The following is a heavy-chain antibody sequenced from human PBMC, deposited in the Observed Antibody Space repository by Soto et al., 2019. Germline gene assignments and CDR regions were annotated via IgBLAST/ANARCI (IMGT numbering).Heavy chain of an antibody. Sequence: PGGSLRLSCAAPGFTFSSYSMNWVRQAPGKGLEWVSYISSSSSTIYYADSVKGRFTISRDNAKNSLYLQMNSLRDEDTAVYYCARDAEYVTMVRGVIQRVYYGMDVWGQGTTVNVSS. CDR3: ARDAEYVTMVRGVIQRVYYGMDV. V-gene: IGHV3-48*02. CDR1: GFTFSSYS. J-gene: IGHJ6*02. CDR2: ISSSSSTI. D-gene: IGHD3-10*01.